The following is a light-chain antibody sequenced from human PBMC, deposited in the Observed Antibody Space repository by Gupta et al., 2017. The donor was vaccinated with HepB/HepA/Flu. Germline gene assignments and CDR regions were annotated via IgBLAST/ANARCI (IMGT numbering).Light chain of an antibody. V-gene: IGKV1-5*03. CDR2: KAS. CDR1: QSINSR. J-gene: IGKJ2*01. CDR3: QQENSYPYT. Sequence: DIQMTQSPSTLSASVGDRVTITCRASQSINSRLAWYQQKPGKAPKLLIYKASSLESGVPSRFSGSGSGTDFTFTISSLQPDDFATYYCQQENSYPYTFGQGTKMDIK.